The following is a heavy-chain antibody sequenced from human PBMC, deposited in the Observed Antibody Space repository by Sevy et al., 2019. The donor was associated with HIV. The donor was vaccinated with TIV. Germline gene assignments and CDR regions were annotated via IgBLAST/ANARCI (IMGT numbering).Heavy chain of an antibody. V-gene: IGHV3-53*01. CDR3: ARGKHVSDYYGSFDY. CDR2: IWLGGTT. D-gene: IGHD3-3*01. J-gene: IGHJ4*02. Sequence: GSLRLSCAVSGFTVSSNFMSWVRQAPGKGLEWVSVIWLGGTTYYADSVKGRFTISRDNSKNTVYLHMNSLRVEDTAVYYCARGKHVSDYYGSFDYWGQGTLVTVSS. CDR1: GFTVSSNF.